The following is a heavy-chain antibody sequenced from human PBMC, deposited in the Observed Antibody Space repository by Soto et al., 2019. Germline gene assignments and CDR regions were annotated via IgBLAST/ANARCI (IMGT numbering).Heavy chain of an antibody. CDR2: ISAHNGNT. Sequence: QVHLVQSGAEVKKPGASVKVSCKGSGYGFTTYGITWVRQAPGQGLEWMAWISAHNGNTDYAQNLQGRVTVTRDTSTSTAHMELRSLRSDDTAVYYCARGRYGDYWGQGALVTVSS. CDR1: GYGFTTYG. V-gene: IGHV1-18*01. D-gene: IGHD1-1*01. J-gene: IGHJ4*02. CDR3: ARGRYGDY.